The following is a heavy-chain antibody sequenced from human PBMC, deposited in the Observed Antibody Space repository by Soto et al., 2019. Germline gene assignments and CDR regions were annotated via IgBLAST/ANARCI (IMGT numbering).Heavy chain of an antibody. CDR2: IYYSGST. V-gene: IGHV4-59*01. J-gene: IGHJ4*02. Sequence: SETLSLTCTVSGGSISSYYWSWIRQPPGKGLEWIGYIYYSGSTNYNPSLKSRVTISVDTSKNQFSLKLSSVTAADTAVYYCARDRRGYNKEFDYWGQGTLVTVSS. CDR1: GGSISSYY. D-gene: IGHD1-1*01. CDR3: ARDRRGYNKEFDY.